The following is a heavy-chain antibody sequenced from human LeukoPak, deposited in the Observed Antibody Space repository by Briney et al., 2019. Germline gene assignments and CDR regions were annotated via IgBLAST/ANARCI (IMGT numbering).Heavy chain of an antibody. D-gene: IGHD5-12*01. J-gene: IGHJ4*02. CDR1: GYSISSSYY. V-gene: IGHV4-4*07. CDR2: IYTSGST. Sequence: ASETLSLTCTVSGYSISSSYYWGWIRQPAGKGLEWIGRIYTSGSTNYNPSLKSRVTMSVDTSKNQFSPKLSSVTAADTAVYYCARDPGSGYEEHFDYWGQGTLVTVSS. CDR3: ARDPGSGYEEHFDY.